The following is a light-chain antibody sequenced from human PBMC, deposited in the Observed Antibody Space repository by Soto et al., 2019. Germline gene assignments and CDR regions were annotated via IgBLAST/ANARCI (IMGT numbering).Light chain of an antibody. V-gene: IGLV2-14*01. J-gene: IGLJ1*01. CDR1: SSDVGAYNY. Sequence: SVLTQPASVSGSPGQSITISCTGTSSDVGAYNYVSWYQQHPGKAPKVMIYDVSNRPSGVSNLFSGSKSGNTASLTISGLQAEDEADYYCSSYTSSSTYVFGTGTKVTVL. CDR3: SSYTSSSTYV. CDR2: DVS.